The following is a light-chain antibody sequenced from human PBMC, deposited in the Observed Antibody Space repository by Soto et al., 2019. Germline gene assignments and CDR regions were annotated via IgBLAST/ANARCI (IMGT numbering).Light chain of an antibody. Sequence: EIVMTQSPATLSVSPGEGATLSCRANQSVSSNLAWYQQKPGQAPRLLIYGASTRSTGIPARFSGSGSGTEFTLTITRLQSEDFAVYYCQQYYNWPITFGQGTRLEIK. J-gene: IGKJ5*01. V-gene: IGKV3-15*01. CDR3: QQYYNWPIT. CDR1: QSVSSN. CDR2: GAS.